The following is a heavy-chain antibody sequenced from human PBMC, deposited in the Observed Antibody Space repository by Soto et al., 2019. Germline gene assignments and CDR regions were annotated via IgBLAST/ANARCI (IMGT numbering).Heavy chain of an antibody. CDR3: AKVQVPAAIIAYYGMDV. CDR1: GFTFSNYG. Sequence: GSLRLSCAASGFTFSNYGMHWVRQAPGKGLEWVSAISGSGGSTYYADSVKGRFTISRDNSKNTLYLQMNSLRAEDTAVYYCAKVQVPAAIIAYYGMDVWGQGTTVTVSS. CDR2: ISGSGGST. V-gene: IGHV3-23*01. D-gene: IGHD2-2*02. J-gene: IGHJ6*02.